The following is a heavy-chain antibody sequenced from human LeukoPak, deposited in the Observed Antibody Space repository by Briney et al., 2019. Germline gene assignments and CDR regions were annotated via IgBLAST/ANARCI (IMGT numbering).Heavy chain of an antibody. D-gene: IGHD5-18*01. Sequence: GGSLRLSCAASGFTFSSYSMNWVRQAPGKGLEWVSYISSSSSTIYYADSVKGRFTISRDNAKNSLYLQMNSLRAEDTAVYYCARDSVDTAIGDAFDIWGQGTMVTVSS. V-gene: IGHV3-48*01. CDR1: GFTFSSYS. CDR3: ARDSVDTAIGDAFDI. J-gene: IGHJ3*02. CDR2: ISSSSSTI.